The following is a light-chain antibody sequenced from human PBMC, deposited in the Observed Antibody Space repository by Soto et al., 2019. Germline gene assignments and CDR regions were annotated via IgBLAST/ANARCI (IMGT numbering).Light chain of an antibody. V-gene: IGLV2-11*01. CDR1: SSEVGTYNY. Sequence: QSALTQPRSVSESPGQSVTISCTGTSSEVGTYNYVSWYQQHPGKAPKLMIYDVSKRPSGVPDRFSGSKSGNTASLTISGLQADDEADYYCCSYAGSYTLYVFGTGTKVTVL. J-gene: IGLJ1*01. CDR3: CSYAGSYTLYV. CDR2: DVS.